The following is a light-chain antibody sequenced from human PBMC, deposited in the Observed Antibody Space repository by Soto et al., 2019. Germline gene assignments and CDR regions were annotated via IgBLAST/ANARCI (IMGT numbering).Light chain of an antibody. Sequence: QSVLTQPPSVSGAPGQRVTISCTGSSSNIGAGYDVHWYQQLPGTAPKLLIYGNSNRPSGVPVRFSGSKSGTSASLAITGLQAEDEADYYCQSYDSSLSVVFGGGPKLTVL. V-gene: IGLV1-40*01. J-gene: IGLJ2*01. CDR3: QSYDSSLSVV. CDR2: GNS. CDR1: SSNIGAGYD.